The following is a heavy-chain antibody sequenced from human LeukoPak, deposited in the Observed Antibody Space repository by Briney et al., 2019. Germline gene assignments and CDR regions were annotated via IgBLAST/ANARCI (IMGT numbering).Heavy chain of an antibody. V-gene: IGHV1-2*06. CDR3: ARSRIAVTKGGFFPNYYFDY. Sequence: ASVKVSCKASGYTFTGYYMHWVRQAPGHGLEWMGRINPNSGGTNYAQKFQGRVTMTRDTSISTAYMEPSRLRSDDTAVYYCARSRIAVTKGGFFPNYYFDYWGQGTLVTVSS. CDR1: GYTFTGYY. D-gene: IGHD6-19*01. J-gene: IGHJ4*02. CDR2: INPNSGGT.